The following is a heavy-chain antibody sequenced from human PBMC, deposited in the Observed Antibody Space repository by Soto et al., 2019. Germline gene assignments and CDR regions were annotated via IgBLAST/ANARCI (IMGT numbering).Heavy chain of an antibody. Sequence: TSETLSLTCTVSGGSISSYYWSWIRQPPGKGLEWIGYIYYSGSTNYNPSLKSRVTISVDTSKNQFSPKLSSVTAADTAVYYCARVRSPTYYYDSSGYYFDYWGQGTLVTVSS. CDR2: IYYSGST. CDR1: GGSISSYY. CDR3: ARVRSPTYYYDSSGYYFDY. J-gene: IGHJ4*02. D-gene: IGHD3-22*01. V-gene: IGHV4-59*01.